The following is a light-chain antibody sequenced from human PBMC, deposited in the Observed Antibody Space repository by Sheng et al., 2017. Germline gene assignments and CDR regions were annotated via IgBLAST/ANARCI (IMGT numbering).Light chain of an antibody. CDR3: QQRSHWPYT. Sequence: DIQMTQSPSTLSASVGDRVTITCRASQSISSWLAWYQQKPGRAPKLLIYKSSSLESGVPSRFSGSGSGTEFTLTISSLEPEDFAVFWCQQRSHWPYTFGQGTRLEIK. V-gene: IGKV1-5*03. CDR2: KSS. J-gene: IGKJ2*01. CDR1: QSISSW.